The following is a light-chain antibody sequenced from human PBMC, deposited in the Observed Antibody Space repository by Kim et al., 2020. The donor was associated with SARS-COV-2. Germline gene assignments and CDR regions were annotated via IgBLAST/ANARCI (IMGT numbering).Light chain of an antibody. J-gene: IGLJ3*02. CDR2: DVS. Sequence: QSALTQPASVSGSPGQSITISCTGTSGDVGAYDYVSWYQQHPGEAPKLMIYDVSNRPSGVSNRFSGSKSGNTASLTISGLQAEDEADYYCSSYTTSITLVFGGGTQLTVL. V-gene: IGLV2-14*03. CDR3: SSYTTSITLV. CDR1: SGDVGAYDY.